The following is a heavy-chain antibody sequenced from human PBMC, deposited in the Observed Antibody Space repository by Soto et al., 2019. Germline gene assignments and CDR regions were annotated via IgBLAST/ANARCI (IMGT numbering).Heavy chain of an antibody. CDR2: SRDKAHSYTA. D-gene: IGHD2-8*02. CDR3: ARATTGTHRYFDS. CDR1: GFILSDHY. V-gene: IGHV3-72*01. J-gene: IGHJ4*02. Sequence: EVQLVESGGGLVQPGGSLRLSCAASGFILSDHYMDWVRQAPGKGLEWVARSRDKAHSYTAEYAASVRGRFTVSRDDSKESVHLQMISLKSEDTAVYYCARATTGTHRYFDSWGQGTLLTVSS.